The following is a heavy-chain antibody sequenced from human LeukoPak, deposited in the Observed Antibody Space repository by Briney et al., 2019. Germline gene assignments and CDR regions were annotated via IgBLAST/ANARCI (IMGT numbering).Heavy chain of an antibody. CDR2: IYDSGST. J-gene: IGHJ6*02. Sequence: SETLSLTCTVSGGSMSDYYWSWIRQPPGKGLEWIGYIYDSGSTNYNPSLKSRVTISVDTSKNQFSLRLSSVTAADTALYYCARAITLRKNYYYGMDVWGQGTTVTVSS. CDR3: ARAITLRKNYYYGMDV. D-gene: IGHD1-14*01. V-gene: IGHV4-59*01. CDR1: GGSMSDYY.